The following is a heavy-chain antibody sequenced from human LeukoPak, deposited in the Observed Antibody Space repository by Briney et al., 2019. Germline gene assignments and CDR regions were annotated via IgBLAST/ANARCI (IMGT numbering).Heavy chain of an antibody. Sequence: SETLSLTCTVSGGSISSSSYYWGWIRQPPGKGLEWIGSIYYSGSTYYNPSLKSRVTISVDTSKNQFSLKLSSVTAADTAVYYCARVIRGLNAFSGDFDYWGQGTLVTVSS. CDR2: IYYSGST. V-gene: IGHV4-39*07. CDR1: GGSISSSSYY. D-gene: IGHD3-10*01. CDR3: ARVIRGLNAFSGDFDY. J-gene: IGHJ4*02.